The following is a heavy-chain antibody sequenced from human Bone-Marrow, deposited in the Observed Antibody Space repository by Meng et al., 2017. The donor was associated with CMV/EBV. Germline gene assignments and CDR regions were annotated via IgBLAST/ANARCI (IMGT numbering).Heavy chain of an antibody. D-gene: IGHD6-13*01. CDR2: IKSKTDGGTT. J-gene: IGHJ6*02. CDR1: GFTFSNAW. CDR3: TNIIAAAGYGMDV. V-gene: IGHV3-15*01. Sequence: GGSLRLSCAASGFTFSNAWMSWVRQAPGKGLEWVGRIKSKTDGGTTDYAAPVKGRFTISRDDSKTTLYLQMNSLKTEDTAVYYCTNIIAAAGYGMDVWGQGTTVTVSS.